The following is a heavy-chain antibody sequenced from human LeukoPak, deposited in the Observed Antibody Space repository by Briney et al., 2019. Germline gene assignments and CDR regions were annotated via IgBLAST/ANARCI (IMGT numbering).Heavy chain of an antibody. Sequence: GGSLRLSCTASGFTFSDYSMNWVRQAPGKGLEWVSYISRTSNTVYYTDSVRGRFTISRANAKNSLYLQMNSLRAEDTAVYYCARDRRDYYYHGMDVWGQGTTVTVSS. V-gene: IGHV3-48*04. CDR3: ARDRRDYYYHGMDV. CDR1: GFTFSDYS. J-gene: IGHJ6*02. CDR2: ISRTSNTV.